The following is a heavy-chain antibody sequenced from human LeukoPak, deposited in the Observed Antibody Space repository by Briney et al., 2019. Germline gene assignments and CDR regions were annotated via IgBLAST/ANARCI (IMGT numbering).Heavy chain of an antibody. J-gene: IGHJ4*02. CDR2: ISAYNGNT. CDR1: GYIFTSYG. V-gene: IGHV1-18*01. Sequence: ASVRVSCKASGYIFTSYGISWVRQGPGQGLEWVGWISAYNGNTKFAPNLQDRVTMTTDTSTATAYMELRSLRLNDTAVYFCARARPGAYCGTTSCFSDYWGQGTLVTVSS. CDR3: ARARPGAYCGTTSCFSDY. D-gene: IGHD2-2*01.